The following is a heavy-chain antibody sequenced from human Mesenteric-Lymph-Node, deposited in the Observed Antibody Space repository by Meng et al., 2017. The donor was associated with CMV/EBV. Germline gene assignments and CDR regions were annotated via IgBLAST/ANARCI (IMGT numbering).Heavy chain of an antibody. Sequence: GESLKISCAASGFTFTSYGMHWVRQAPGKGLEWVAFISLDGSNEYYSDSVKGRFTISRDNSKNTVFLQMNSLRPEDTALYYCATEVSVVVIGTFDYWSRGTLVTVSS. V-gene: IGHV3-30*02. CDR3: ATEVSVVVIGTFDY. CDR1: GFTFTSYG. CDR2: ISLDGSNE. D-gene: IGHD2-21*01. J-gene: IGHJ4*02.